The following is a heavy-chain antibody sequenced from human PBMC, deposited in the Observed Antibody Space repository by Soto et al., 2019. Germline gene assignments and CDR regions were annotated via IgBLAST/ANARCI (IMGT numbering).Heavy chain of an antibody. J-gene: IGHJ6*02. CDR1: GGTFSSYA. CDR3: ARPGQDIVLRVYDSGRAYYYGMDV. D-gene: IGHD2-8*01. Sequence: ASVKVSCKASGGTFSSYAISWVRQAPGQGLEWMGGIIPIFGTANYAQKFQGRVTITADESTSTAYMELSSLRSEDTAVYYCARPGQDIVLRVYDSGRAYYYGMDVWGQGTTVTVSS. V-gene: IGHV1-69*13. CDR2: IIPIFGTA.